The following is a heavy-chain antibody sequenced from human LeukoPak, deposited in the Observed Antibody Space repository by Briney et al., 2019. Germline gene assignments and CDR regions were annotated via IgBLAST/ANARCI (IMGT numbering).Heavy chain of an antibody. CDR1: GFTFSSYD. V-gene: IGHV3-13*04. D-gene: IGHD3-9*01. CDR2: IGTAGDT. CDR3: ARVLRYFDWLSTTGYYYYYGMDV. Sequence: GGSLRLPCAASGFTFSSYDMHWVRQATGKGLEWVSAIGTAGDTYYPGSVKGRFTISRENAKNSLYLQMNSLRAGDTAVYYCARVLRYFDWLSTTGYYYYYGMDVWGQGTTVTVSS. J-gene: IGHJ6*02.